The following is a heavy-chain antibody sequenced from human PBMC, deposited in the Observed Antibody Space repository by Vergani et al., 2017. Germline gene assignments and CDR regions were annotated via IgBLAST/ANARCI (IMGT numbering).Heavy chain of an antibody. V-gene: IGHV3-23*04. J-gene: IGHJ3*02. CDR1: GFTFDDYA. D-gene: IGHD1-26*01. Sequence: EVQLVESGGGLVQPGRSLRLSCAASGFTFDDYAMHWVRQAPGKGLEWVSGISGSGGSTYYADSVKGRFTISRDNSKNTLYLQMNSLRAEDTAVYYCAKATVGATHDAFDIWGQGTMVTVSS. CDR2: ISGSGGST. CDR3: AKATVGATHDAFDI.